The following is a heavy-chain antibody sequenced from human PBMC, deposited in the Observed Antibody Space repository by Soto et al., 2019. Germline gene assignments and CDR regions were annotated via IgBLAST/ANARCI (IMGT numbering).Heavy chain of an antibody. CDR2: IHPGDSDT. V-gene: IGHV5-51*01. CDR3: SLSYGDSYYYYYGMDV. Sequence: GESLIISCVGSGCSFSSYTCGWVRQVPGKGLEWMGVIHPGDSDTRYSPSFQGQVTISADKSISTAYLQWSSLKASDTAMYYCSLSYGDSYYYYYGMDVWGQGTTVTVSS. J-gene: IGHJ6*02. D-gene: IGHD4-17*01. CDR1: GCSFSSYT.